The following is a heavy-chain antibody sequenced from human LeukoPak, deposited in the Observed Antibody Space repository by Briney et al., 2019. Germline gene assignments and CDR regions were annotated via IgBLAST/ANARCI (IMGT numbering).Heavy chain of an antibody. V-gene: IGHV4-59*12. D-gene: IGHD5-24*01. CDR3: ARDVRVEMATSYWYFDL. CDR1: GGSISSYY. Sequence: SETLSLTCTVSGGSISSYYWSWIRQPPGKGLEWIGYIYYSGSTYYNPSLKSRVTISVDTSKNQFSLKLSSVTAADTAVYYCARDVRVEMATSYWYFDLWGRGTLVTVSS. CDR2: IYYSGST. J-gene: IGHJ2*01.